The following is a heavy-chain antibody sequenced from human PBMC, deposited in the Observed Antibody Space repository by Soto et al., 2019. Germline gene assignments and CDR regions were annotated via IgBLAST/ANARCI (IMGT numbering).Heavy chain of an antibody. CDR3: AREGLWLPSVYSYGMDV. CDR2: IIPIFGTA. D-gene: IGHD5-18*01. CDR1: GGTFSSYA. Sequence: QVQLVQSGAEVKKPGSSVKVSCKASGGTFSSYAISWVRQAPGQGLEWMGGIIPIFGTANYAQKFQGRVTITADESTSTAYMELSSLRSEDTAVYYCAREGLWLPSVYSYGMDVWGQGTTVTVPS. V-gene: IGHV1-69*01. J-gene: IGHJ6*02.